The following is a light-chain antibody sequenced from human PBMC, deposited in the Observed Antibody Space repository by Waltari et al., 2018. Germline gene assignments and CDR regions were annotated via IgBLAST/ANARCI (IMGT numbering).Light chain of an antibody. V-gene: IGKV4-1*01. CDR2: WAS. CDR3: QQYYTTLYT. J-gene: IGKJ2*01. Sequence: DIVMTQSPDSLAVSLGERATINCKSSQSLLYSSNNKNYLAWYQQKPGQPPKLRVYWASTRESGVPDRFSGSGSGTDFTLTISSLQAEDVAVYYCQQYYTTLYTFGQGTKLEIK. CDR1: QSLLYSSNNKNY.